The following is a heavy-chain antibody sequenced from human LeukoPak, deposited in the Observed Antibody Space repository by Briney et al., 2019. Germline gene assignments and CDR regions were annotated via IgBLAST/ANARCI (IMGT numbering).Heavy chain of an antibody. CDR3: ARGVVITGLDY. D-gene: IGHD3-3*01. V-gene: IGHV4-59*01. CDR1: GGSISSYY. Sequence: SETLSLTCTVSGGSISSYYWSWIRQPPGKGLEWIGSIYHSGSTYYNPSLKSRVTISVDTSKNQFSLMLTSVTAADTAVYYCARGVVITGLDYWGQGTLVTVSS. J-gene: IGHJ4*02. CDR2: IYHSGST.